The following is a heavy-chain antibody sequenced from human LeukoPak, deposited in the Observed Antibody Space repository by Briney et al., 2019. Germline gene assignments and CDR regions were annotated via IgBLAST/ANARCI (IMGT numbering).Heavy chain of an antibody. CDR1: DDSMSSTSYY. J-gene: IGHJ5*02. CDR3: ARDGQQLVRGDWFDT. V-gene: IGHV4-39*07. D-gene: IGHD6-13*01. CDR2: IYYTGGT. Sequence: SETLSLTCSVSDDSMSSTSYYWGWIRQPPGKGLEWIGSIYYTGGTYYNSSLKSRVTISQDTSKSQFSLKLNSMTAADTAVYHCARDGQQLVRGDWFDTWGQGTLVTVSS.